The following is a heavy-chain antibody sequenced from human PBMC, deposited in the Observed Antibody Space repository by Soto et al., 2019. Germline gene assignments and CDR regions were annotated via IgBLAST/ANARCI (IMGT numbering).Heavy chain of an antibody. CDR3: AMQPLVDTMADNFDY. J-gene: IGHJ4*02. V-gene: IGHV4-39*01. Sequence: SETLSLTCAVSSGSISKSGYYWGWIRQPPGKGLEWIGNFYYSGSTYYNPSLKSRVTISVDTSKNQFSLKLSSVTAADTAMYYCAMQPLVDTMADNFDYWGQGTLVTVSS. D-gene: IGHD5-12*01. CDR1: SGSISKSGYY. CDR2: FYYSGST.